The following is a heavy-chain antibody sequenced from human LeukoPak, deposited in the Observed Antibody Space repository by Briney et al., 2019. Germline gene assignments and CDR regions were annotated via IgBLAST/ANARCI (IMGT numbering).Heavy chain of an antibody. CDR2: IRYDGSNK. J-gene: IGHJ4*02. Sequence: GGSLRLSCAASGFTFSSYGMHWVRQAPGKGLEWVAFIRYDGSNKYYADSVKGRFTISRDNSKNTLYLQMNSLRAEDTAVYYCAKARDDYYDSSGYLDYWGQGTLSPSPQ. CDR1: GFTFSSYG. V-gene: IGHV3-30*02. CDR3: AKARDDYYDSSGYLDY. D-gene: IGHD3-22*01.